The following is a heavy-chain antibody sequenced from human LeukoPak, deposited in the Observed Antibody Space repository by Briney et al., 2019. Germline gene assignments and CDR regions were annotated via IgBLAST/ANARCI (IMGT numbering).Heavy chain of an antibody. Sequence: PGGSLRLSCAASGFTFSSYGMHWVRQAPGKGLEWVAFIRYDGSNKYYADSVKGRFTISRDNSKNTLYLQMNSLRAEDTAVYYCAKDREGKPYYDFWSGYYTASRGDWFDPWGQGTLVTVSS. V-gene: IGHV3-30*02. CDR2: IRYDGSNK. D-gene: IGHD3-3*01. CDR3: AKDREGKPYYDFWSGYYTASRGDWFDP. J-gene: IGHJ5*02. CDR1: GFTFSSYG.